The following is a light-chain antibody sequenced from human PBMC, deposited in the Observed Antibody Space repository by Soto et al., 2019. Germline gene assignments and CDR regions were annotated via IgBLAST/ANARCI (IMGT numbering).Light chain of an antibody. CDR2: DAS. Sequence: EIVLTYSSGILSFSPVERATLSCRASQSVSISPLAGYQQKPGQAPRLLIYDASSRATGIPDRFSGSGSGADFTLTVSRLEPEDFAVYSCQQYGTSPITFGQGTRLEI. J-gene: IGKJ5*01. V-gene: IGKV3-20*01. CDR3: QQYGTSPIT. CDR1: QSVSISP.